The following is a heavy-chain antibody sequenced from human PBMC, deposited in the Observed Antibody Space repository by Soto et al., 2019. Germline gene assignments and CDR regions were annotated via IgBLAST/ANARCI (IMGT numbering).Heavy chain of an antibody. Sequence: SGTLCVTCTVSGGAVSSSSYYGGLIRQAPGKGLEWIGIIYYSGSTYSNPSLKSRVTISVDTSKNQFSLKLSSVTAADTAVYYCARHRGGYHQGDYFDYWGQGTLVTVSS. CDR2: IYYSGST. CDR3: ARHRGGYHQGDYFDY. V-gene: IGHV4-39*01. D-gene: IGHD5-12*01. J-gene: IGHJ4*02. CDR1: GGAVSSSSYY.